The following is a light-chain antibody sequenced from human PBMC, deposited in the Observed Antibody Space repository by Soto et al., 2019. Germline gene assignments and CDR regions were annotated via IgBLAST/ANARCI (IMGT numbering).Light chain of an antibody. CDR2: GAS. CDR1: QSVRSSY. V-gene: IGKV3-20*01. CDR3: QQYGSPPQT. Sequence: EFVLTQSPGTLSLSPGEIATLSFSASQSVRSSYLAWYQQKPGQAPRLLIYGASSRATGIPDRISGSGSGTDFTLTISRLEPEDFAVYYCQQYGSPPQTFGQGTKVDIK. J-gene: IGKJ1*01.